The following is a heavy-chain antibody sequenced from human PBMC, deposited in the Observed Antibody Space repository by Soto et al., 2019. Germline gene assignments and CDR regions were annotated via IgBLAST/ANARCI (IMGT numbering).Heavy chain of an antibody. J-gene: IGHJ4*02. CDR2: ISAGAVAT. V-gene: IGHV3-23*01. Sequence: GGSLRLSCAASGFTFSSYAMSWVRQAPGKGLEWVSAISAGAVATNYTDSVKGRFTISRDNSKNTLYLQMNSLRAEDTAVYYCAKGRESSGSYRPFDYWGQGALVTVSS. D-gene: IGHD3-22*01. CDR1: GFTFSSYA. CDR3: AKGRESSGSYRPFDY.